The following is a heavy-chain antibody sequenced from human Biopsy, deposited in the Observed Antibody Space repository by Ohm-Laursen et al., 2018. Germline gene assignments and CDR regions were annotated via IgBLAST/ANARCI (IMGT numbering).Heavy chain of an antibody. CDR2: ISYDQITK. J-gene: IGHJ6*02. CDR1: GFTFRTYG. V-gene: IGHV3-30*18. CDR3: AKGLSVYYYYGIDV. D-gene: IGHD5/OR15-5a*01. Sequence: LSLTCAAPGFTFRTYGMHWVRLAPGKGLEWVAVISYDQITKHYADSVRGRFTISRDNSKNTLYLQVNSLRAEDTAVYYCAKGLSVYYYYGIDVWGQGTTVTVSS.